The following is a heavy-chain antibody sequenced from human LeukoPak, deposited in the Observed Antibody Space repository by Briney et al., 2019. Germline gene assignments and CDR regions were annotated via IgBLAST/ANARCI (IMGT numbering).Heavy chain of an antibody. CDR2: INNDGSST. CDR3: ARGRASGTYYYDY. V-gene: IGHV3-74*01. J-gene: IGHJ4*02. Sequence: PGGSLRLSCAASRLTFGNYWMHWVRQAPGKGLVWVSRINNDGSSTNYADSVKGRFTISRDNARNTLYLQMNSLRAEDTAVYYCARGRASGTYYYDYWGQGTLVTVSS. D-gene: IGHD1-26*01. CDR1: RLTFGNYW.